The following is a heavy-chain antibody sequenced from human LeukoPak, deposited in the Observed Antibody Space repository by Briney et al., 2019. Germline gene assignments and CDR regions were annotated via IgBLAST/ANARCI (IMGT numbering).Heavy chain of an antibody. Sequence: ASVKVSCKASGYTFTSYDINWVRQATGQGLEWMGWMNPNSGNTGYAQKFQGRVTMTRNTSISTAYMELSSLRSEDTAVYYCARVYCSGGSCYSYWYFDPWGRGTLVTVSS. J-gene: IGHJ2*01. V-gene: IGHV1-8*01. CDR3: ARVYCSGGSCYSYWYFDP. CDR1: GYTFTSYD. CDR2: MNPNSGNT. D-gene: IGHD2-15*01.